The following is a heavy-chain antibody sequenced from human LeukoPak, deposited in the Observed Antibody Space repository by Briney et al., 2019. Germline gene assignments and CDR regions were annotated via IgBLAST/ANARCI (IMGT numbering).Heavy chain of an antibody. CDR2: INPSGGST. Sequence: GASVKVSCKASGYTFTSYYMHWVRQAPGQGLELMGIINPSGGSTDYAQKFQGRVTMTRDTSTSTVYMELSSLRSEDTAVYYCARALLSSYGMDVWGQGTTVTVSS. J-gene: IGHJ6*02. CDR1: GYTFTSYY. CDR3: ARALLSSYGMDV. V-gene: IGHV1-46*01. D-gene: IGHD3-10*02.